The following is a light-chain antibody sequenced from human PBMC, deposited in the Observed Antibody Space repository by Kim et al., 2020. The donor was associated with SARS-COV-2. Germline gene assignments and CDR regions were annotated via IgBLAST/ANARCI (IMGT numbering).Light chain of an antibody. J-gene: IGKJ2*01. CDR3: LLHNHGPYA. Sequence: DIQMTQSPSSLSASVGDRVTITCRAGQGIRNDLAWYQQQPGKAPKRLIYDASTLQFGVPSRFSGSGSGTEFTLTISSLLPEDFATYHCLLHNHGPYAFGQGTNLEL. CDR2: DAS. V-gene: IGKV1-17*01. CDR1: QGIRND.